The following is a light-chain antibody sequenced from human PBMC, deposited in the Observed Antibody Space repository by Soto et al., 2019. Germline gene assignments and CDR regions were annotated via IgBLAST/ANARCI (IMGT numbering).Light chain of an antibody. V-gene: IGKV4-1*01. CDR3: QQYYSSIT. CDR1: QSLLYSSNNKNY. CDR2: WAS. J-gene: IGKJ4*01. Sequence: DIVMTQSPDSLAVSLGERATINCKSSQSLLYSSNNKNYLAWYQQKPGQPPKLLIYWASTRESGVPGRFSGSGSGTDFTLTISSLQAEDVAVYYCQQYYSSITFGGGTRVETK.